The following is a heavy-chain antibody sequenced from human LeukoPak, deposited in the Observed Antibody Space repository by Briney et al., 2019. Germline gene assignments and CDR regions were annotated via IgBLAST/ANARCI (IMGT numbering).Heavy chain of an antibody. CDR3: ARHGVYSSSSYFDY. Sequence: SETLSLTCTVSGGSIGDYYWSWIREPPGKGLEWIGYVYYTGSTNYNPSLKSRVTIFPDTSKNQFSLRLTSVTAADTAVYYCARHGVYSSSSYFDYLGQGTLVTVSS. CDR2: VYYTGST. CDR1: GGSIGDYY. J-gene: IGHJ4*02. D-gene: IGHD6-6*01. V-gene: IGHV4-59*08.